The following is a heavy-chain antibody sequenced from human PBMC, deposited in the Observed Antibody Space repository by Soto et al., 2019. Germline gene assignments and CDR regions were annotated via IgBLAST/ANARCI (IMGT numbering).Heavy chain of an antibody. Sequence: GGSLRLSCAASGFTFSSYAMSWVRQAPGKGLEWVSAISGSGGNTYYADSVKGRFTISRDNSKNTLYLQMSSLRAEDTAVYYCAKGNYGGNSELDPWGQGTLVTVSS. CDR1: GFTFSSYA. D-gene: IGHD4-17*01. CDR2: ISGSGGNT. CDR3: AKGNYGGNSELDP. J-gene: IGHJ5*02. V-gene: IGHV3-23*01.